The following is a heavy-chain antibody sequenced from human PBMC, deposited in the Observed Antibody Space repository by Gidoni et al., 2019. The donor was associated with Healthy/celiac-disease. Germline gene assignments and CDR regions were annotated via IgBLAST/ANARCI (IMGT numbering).Heavy chain of an antibody. D-gene: IGHD2-15*01. V-gene: IGHV3-23*01. CDR2: ISGSGGST. J-gene: IGHJ5*02. CDR3: AKDFPEDIVVVVAATDWFDP. Sequence: EVQLLESGGGLVQPGGSLRLSCAASGFHFSSYDMSWVRQAPGKGLEWVSAISGSGGSTYYADSVKGRFTISRDNSKNTLYLQMNSLRAGDTAVYYCAKDFPEDIVVVVAATDWFDPWGQGTLVTVSS. CDR1: GFHFSSYD.